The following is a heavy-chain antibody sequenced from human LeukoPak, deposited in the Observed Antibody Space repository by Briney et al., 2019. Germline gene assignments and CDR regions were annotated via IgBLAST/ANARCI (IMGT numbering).Heavy chain of an antibody. CDR3: AREGGSGQSQHYYYYMDV. Sequence: GASVKVSCKASGGTFSSYTISWVRQAPGQGLEWMGRIIPILGIANYAQKFQGRVTITADKSTSTAYMELSSLRSEDTAVYYCAREGGSGQSQHYYYYMDVWGKGTTVTVSS. CDR2: IIPILGIA. D-gene: IGHD3-10*01. J-gene: IGHJ6*03. CDR1: GGTFSSYT. V-gene: IGHV1-69*04.